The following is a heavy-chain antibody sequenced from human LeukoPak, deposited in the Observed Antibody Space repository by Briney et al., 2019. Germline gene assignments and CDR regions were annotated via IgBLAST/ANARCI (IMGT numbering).Heavy chain of an antibody. V-gene: IGHV1-8*01. Sequence: ASVKVSCKASGYIFTSYDINWVRQATGQGLEWMGWMNPNSGNTGYAQKFQGRVTMTRNTSISTAYMELSSLRSEDTAVYYCARCAAPSRDGSSSFDYWGQGTLVTVPS. D-gene: IGHD6-6*01. CDR1: GYIFTSYD. J-gene: IGHJ4*02. CDR3: ARCAAPSRDGSSSFDY. CDR2: MNPNSGNT.